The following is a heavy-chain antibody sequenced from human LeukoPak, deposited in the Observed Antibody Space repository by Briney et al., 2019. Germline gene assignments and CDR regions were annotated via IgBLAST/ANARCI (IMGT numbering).Heavy chain of an antibody. Sequence: PGRSLRLSCAASGFTFSSYAMHWVRQAPGKGLEWVAVISYDGSNKYYADSVKGRFTISRDNSKNTLYLQMNSLRAEDTAVYYCAKDGGLTTVDYWGQGTLVTVSS. CDR2: ISYDGSNK. CDR3: AKDGGLTTVDY. D-gene: IGHD4-17*01. J-gene: IGHJ4*02. CDR1: GFTFSSYA. V-gene: IGHV3-30-3*01.